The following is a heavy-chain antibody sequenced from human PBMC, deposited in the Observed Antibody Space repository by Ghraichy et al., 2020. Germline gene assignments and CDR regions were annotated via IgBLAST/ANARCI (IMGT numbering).Heavy chain of an antibody. CDR2: IRGSGVNT. CDR3: AKRVGTTTGPFES. CDR1: GFTFSSYD. V-gene: IGHV3-23*01. D-gene: IGHD1-26*01. J-gene: IGHJ4*02. Sequence: GGSLRLSCAASGFTFSSYDVSWVRQAPGKGLEWVSGIRGSGVNTYYADSVKGRFIVSRDNSRNTLFLQINSLRDEDTAVYYCAKRVGTTTGPFESWGQGTLVTVSS.